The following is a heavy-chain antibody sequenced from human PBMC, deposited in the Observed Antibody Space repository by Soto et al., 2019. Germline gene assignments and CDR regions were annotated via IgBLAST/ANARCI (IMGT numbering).Heavy chain of an antibody. CDR2: ISSNGEKT. D-gene: IGHD6-25*01. Sequence: VGSLRLSCSVSGFTFSRYAMHWVRQAPGKGLGYVSGISSNGEKTYYADPVKGRFTISRDNSKNTLYLQMGSLRGEDTALYHCVKSATIAAAATDYFDYWGQGTLVTVSS. CDR3: VKSATIAAAATDYFDY. CDR1: GFTFSRYA. J-gene: IGHJ4*02. V-gene: IGHV3-64D*06.